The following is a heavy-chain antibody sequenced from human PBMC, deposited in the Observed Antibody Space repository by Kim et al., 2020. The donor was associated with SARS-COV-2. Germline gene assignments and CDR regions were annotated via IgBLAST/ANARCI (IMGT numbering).Heavy chain of an antibody. Sequence: GGSLRLSCAASGFTFSSYAMHWVRQAPGKGLEWVAVISYDGSNKYYADSVKGRFTISRDNSKNTLYLQMNSLRAEDTAVYYCARDRFVSSGWYDSYFDY. CDR2: ISYDGSNK. CDR3: ARDRFVSSGWYDSYFDY. V-gene: IGHV3-30-3*01. CDR1: GFTFSSYA. J-gene: IGHJ4*03. D-gene: IGHD6-19*01.